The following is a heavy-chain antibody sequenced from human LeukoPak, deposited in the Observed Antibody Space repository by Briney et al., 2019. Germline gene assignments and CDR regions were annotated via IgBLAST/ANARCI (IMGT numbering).Heavy chain of an antibody. D-gene: IGHD5-24*01. CDR1: GFNFDDYV. CDR3: ARAGEMRYMDV. V-gene: IGHV3-20*04. CDR2: INWNGGSR. J-gene: IGHJ6*03. Sequence: SGGSLRLPCAASGFNFDDYVMTWVRQAPGKGLEWVSGINWNGGSRGYADSVKGRFTISRDNAKNSLFLQMNSLRVDDTATYYCARAGEMRYMDVWGKGTAVAVS.